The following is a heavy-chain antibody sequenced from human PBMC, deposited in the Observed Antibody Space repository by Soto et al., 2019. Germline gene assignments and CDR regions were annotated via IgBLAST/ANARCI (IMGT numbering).Heavy chain of an antibody. CDR2: IKSKADGSTK. Sequence: GGSLRLSCAASGITVSNVWMTWTRQAPGKGLEWVGRIKSKADGSTKEYGTPVEDRFIISRDDSKNTVDLQMHALRTEDTAFYYRATPRPGSHGYSFWGHGALVTVSS. J-gene: IGHJ4*01. CDR3: ATPRPGSHGYSF. CDR1: GITVSNVW. V-gene: IGHV3-15*01. D-gene: IGHD3-16*01.